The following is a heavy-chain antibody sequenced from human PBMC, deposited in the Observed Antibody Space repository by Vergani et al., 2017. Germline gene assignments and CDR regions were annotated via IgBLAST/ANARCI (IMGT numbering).Heavy chain of an antibody. CDR2: IIPIFGTA. Sequence: QVQLVQSGAEVKKPGSSVKVSCKASGGTFSSYAISWVRQAPGQGLEWMGGIIPIFGTANYAQKVQGRVTITADESTSTAYMELSSLRSEDTAVYYCARGWFGESVKQSIYYYYYGMDVWGQGTTVTVSS. CDR3: ARGWFGESVKQSIYYYYYGMDV. V-gene: IGHV1-69*01. J-gene: IGHJ6*02. CDR1: GGTFSSYA. D-gene: IGHD3-10*01.